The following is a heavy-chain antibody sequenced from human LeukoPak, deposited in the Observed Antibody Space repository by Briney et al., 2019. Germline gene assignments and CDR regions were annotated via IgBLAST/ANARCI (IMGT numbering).Heavy chain of an antibody. CDR3: ANTGPSAAINYYNYYGMDV. V-gene: IGHV3-30*18. Sequence: GGSLRLSCAASGFTFGSYGMRWVRQAPGKGLEWVAVISYDGSNKYYADSVKGRFTISRDNSKNTLYLQMNSLRAEDTAVYYCANTGPSAAINYYNYYGMDVWGQGTTVTVSS. CDR1: GFTFGSYG. J-gene: IGHJ6*02. CDR2: ISYDGSNK. D-gene: IGHD2-2*01.